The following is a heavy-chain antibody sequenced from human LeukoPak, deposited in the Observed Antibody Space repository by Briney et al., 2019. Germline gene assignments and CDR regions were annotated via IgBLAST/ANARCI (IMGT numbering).Heavy chain of an antibody. CDR3: AKEGGYCSSGTCYPWWFDP. CDR2: INPNSGGT. J-gene: IGHJ5*02. D-gene: IGHD2-15*01. V-gene: IGHV1-2*02. CDR1: GYTFTGYY. Sequence: GASVKVSCKASGYTFTGYYVLWVRQAPGQGIEWMGWINPNSGGTNYAQKFQGRVTMTRDTSISTAYLELSRLRSDDTAVYYCAKEGGYCSSGTCYPWWFDPWGQGTLVTVSS.